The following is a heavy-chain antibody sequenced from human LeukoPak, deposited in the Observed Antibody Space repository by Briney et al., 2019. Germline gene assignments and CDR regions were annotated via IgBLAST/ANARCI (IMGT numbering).Heavy chain of an antibody. CDR3: ARGRRVYDYVWGSLVPYYFDY. CDR1: GYSISSGYY. D-gene: IGHD3-16*01. J-gene: IGHJ4*02. V-gene: IGHV4-38-2*02. Sequence: PSETLSLTCTVSGYSISSGYYWGWIRQPPGKGLEWIGSIYHSGSTYYNPSLKSRVTISVDTSKNQFSLKLSSVTAADTAVYYCARGRRVYDYVWGSLVPYYFDYWGQGTLVTVSS. CDR2: IYHSGST.